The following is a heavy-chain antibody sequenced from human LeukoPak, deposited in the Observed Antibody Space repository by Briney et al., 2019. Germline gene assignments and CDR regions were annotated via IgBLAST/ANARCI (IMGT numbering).Heavy chain of an antibody. J-gene: IGHJ5*02. D-gene: IGHD3-3*01. CDR1: GFTFSSYW. CDR2: IKLDGSET. Sequence: GGSLRLSCAASGFTFSSYWMSWVRQAPGKGLEWVANIKLDGSETHYVDSVKGRFTISRDNAKSSLYLQMNSLRAEDTAVYFCARLSVSITRRFDLWGQGTLVTVSS. CDR3: ARLSVSITRRFDL. V-gene: IGHV3-7*01.